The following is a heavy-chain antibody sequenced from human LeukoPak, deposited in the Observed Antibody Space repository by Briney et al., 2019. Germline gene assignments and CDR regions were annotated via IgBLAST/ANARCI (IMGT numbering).Heavy chain of an antibody. CDR2: ISAYNGNT. CDR3: ARGSLLWFGDLIDY. J-gene: IGHJ4*02. V-gene: IGHV1-18*01. D-gene: IGHD3-10*01. CDR1: GYTFTSYG. Sequence: ASVTVSCRASGYTFTSYGISWVRQAPGQGLEWMGWISAYNGNTNYAQKLQGRVTMTTDTSTSTAYMELRSLRSDDTAVYYCARGSLLWFGDLIDYWGQGTLVTVSS.